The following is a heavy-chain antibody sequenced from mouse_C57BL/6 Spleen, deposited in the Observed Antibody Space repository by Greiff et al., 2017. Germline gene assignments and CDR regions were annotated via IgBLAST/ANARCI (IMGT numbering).Heavy chain of an antibody. CDR1: GYTFTDYY. D-gene: IGHD2-3*01. Sequence: VQLQQSGPELVKPGASVKISCKASGYTFTDYYMNWVKQSHGKSLEWIGDINPNKGGTSYNQKFKGKATLTVDKSSSTAYMELRSLTSEDSAVYYCARWDDGYYWYFDVWGTGTTVTVSS. CDR3: ARWDDGYYWYFDV. V-gene: IGHV1-26*01. J-gene: IGHJ1*03. CDR2: INPNKGGT.